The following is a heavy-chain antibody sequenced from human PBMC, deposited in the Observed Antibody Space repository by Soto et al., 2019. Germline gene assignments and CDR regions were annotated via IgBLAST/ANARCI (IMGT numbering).Heavy chain of an antibody. D-gene: IGHD6-19*01. J-gene: IGHJ2*01. CDR2: ISSSSSYI. V-gene: IGHV3-21*01. CDR1: GFTFSSYS. Sequence: PGGSLRLSCAASGFTFSSYSMNWVRQAPGKGLEWVSSISSSSSYIYYADSVKGRFTISRDNAKNSLYLQMNSLRAEDTAVYYCARDRVAVAGTAGWYFDLWGRGTLVTVSS. CDR3: ARDRVAVAGTAGWYFDL.